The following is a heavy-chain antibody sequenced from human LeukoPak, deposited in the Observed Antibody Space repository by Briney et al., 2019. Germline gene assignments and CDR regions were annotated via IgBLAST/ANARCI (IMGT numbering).Heavy chain of an antibody. CDR2: IYYSGTT. D-gene: IGHD6-13*01. J-gene: IGHJ4*02. V-gene: IGHV4-59*01. CDR3: ARGVYIAAAQYGY. CDR1: GDSISSYY. Sequence: PSETLSLTCTVSGDSISSYYWSWIRQPPGKGLEWIGYIYYSGTTNYNPSLKSRVTISVDTSKNQFSLKPSSVTAADTAVYYCARGVYIAAAQYGYWGQGTLVSVSS.